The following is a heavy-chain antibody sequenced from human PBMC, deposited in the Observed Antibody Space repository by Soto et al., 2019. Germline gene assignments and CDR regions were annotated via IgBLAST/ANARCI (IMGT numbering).Heavy chain of an antibody. D-gene: IGHD6-6*01. CDR3: AKGGSSSARYFDR. V-gene: IGHV3-30*18. CDR2: ISFEGSKK. Sequence: QVQLVESGGGVVQPGGSLRLSCAASGFIFSGYGMHWVRQAPGKGLEWVAVISFEGSKKYYANSVEGRFTISRDNSKNTLFLQMNSLRAEDMAVYYCAKGGSSSARYFDRWGQGALVTVSS. J-gene: IGHJ5*02. CDR1: GFIFSGYG.